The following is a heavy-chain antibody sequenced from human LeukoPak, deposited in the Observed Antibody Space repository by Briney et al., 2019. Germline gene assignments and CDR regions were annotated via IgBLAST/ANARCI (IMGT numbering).Heavy chain of an antibody. CDR3: ARDGADMYYYDSTGYYYLDY. J-gene: IGHJ4*02. Sequence: ASVKVSCKASGYTFTGYYMHWLRQAPGQGLEWMGWISPNSGGTNYAQKFQGRVTMTRDTSISTAYMELSRLRSDDTAVYFCARDGADMYYYDSTGYYYLDYWGQGTLVTVSS. CDR1: GYTFTGYY. CDR2: ISPNSGGT. D-gene: IGHD3-22*01. V-gene: IGHV1-2*02.